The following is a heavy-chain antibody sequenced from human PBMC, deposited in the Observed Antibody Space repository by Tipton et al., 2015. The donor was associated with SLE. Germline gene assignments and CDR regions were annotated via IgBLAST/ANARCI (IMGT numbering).Heavy chain of an antibody. CDR1: GFTFSSYE. Sequence: GSLRLSCAASGFTFSSYEMNWVRQAPGKGLEWVSYISSSSSTIYYADSVKGRFTVSRDNAKKSLFLQMNSLRAEDTAVYYCEGVGYDSSGYPNSFVYWGQGTLVTVSA. CDR2: ISSSSSTI. V-gene: IGHV3-48*03. D-gene: IGHD3-22*01. CDR3: EGVGYDSSGYPNSFVY. J-gene: IGHJ4*02.